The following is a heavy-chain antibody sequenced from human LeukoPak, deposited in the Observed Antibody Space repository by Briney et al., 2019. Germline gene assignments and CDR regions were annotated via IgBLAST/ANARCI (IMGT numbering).Heavy chain of an antibody. Sequence: GGSLRLSCAASGFTFDDYAMHWVRQAPGKGLEWVSGISWNSGSIGYADSVKGRFTISRDNAKNSLYLQMNSLRAEDTAVYYCARDRSSSWSEGPDYWGQGTLVTVSS. D-gene: IGHD6-13*01. CDR2: ISWNSGSI. CDR3: ARDRSSSWSEGPDY. J-gene: IGHJ4*02. CDR1: GFTFDDYA. V-gene: IGHV3-9*01.